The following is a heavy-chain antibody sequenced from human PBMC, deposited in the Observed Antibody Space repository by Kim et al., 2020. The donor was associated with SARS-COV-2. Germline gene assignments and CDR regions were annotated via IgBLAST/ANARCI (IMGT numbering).Heavy chain of an antibody. J-gene: IGHJ6*01. V-gene: IGHV5-51*01. Sequence: GESLKISCKGSGYSFTSYWIGWVRQMPGKGLEWMGIIYPGDSDTRYSPSFPGQVTISADKSISTAYLQWSSLKASDTAMYYCARQSSFSSSWYASGYYYGMDVWGQGTTVTVSS. CDR3: ARQSSFSSSWYASGYYYGMDV. CDR2: IYPGDSDT. D-gene: IGHD6-13*01. CDR1: GYSFTSYW.